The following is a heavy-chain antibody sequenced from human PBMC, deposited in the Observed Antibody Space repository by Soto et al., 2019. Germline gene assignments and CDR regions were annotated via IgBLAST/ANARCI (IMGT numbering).Heavy chain of an antibody. CDR2: IYWDDDK. CDR1: GFSLSTSGVG. J-gene: IGHJ5*02. D-gene: IGHD5-12*01. CDR3: ARNGGYDFTPYNWFDP. Sequence: SGPTLVNPTQTLTLTCTFSGFSLSTSGVGVGWIRQPPGKALEWLALIYWDDDKRYNPSLKNSPTITKDTSKNQVVLTMTNMDPVDTATYYCARNGGYDFTPYNWFDPWGQGTLVTVSS. V-gene: IGHV2-5*02.